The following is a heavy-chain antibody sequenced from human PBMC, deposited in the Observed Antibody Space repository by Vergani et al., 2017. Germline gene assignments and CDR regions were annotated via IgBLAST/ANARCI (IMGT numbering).Heavy chain of an antibody. D-gene: IGHD3-22*01. CDR3: TTAQYYYDSSGYYLIDY. CDR2: IRNKANDYTT. Sequence: VNLVGSGGGVVQPGRSLRLSCATYGFIFQNYTMHWVRQAPGKGLEWVGRIRNKANDYTTQYAASVKGRFTISRDDSKNTLYLQMNSLKTEDTAVYYCTTAQYYYDSSGYYLIDYWGQGTLVTVSS. CDR1: GFIFQNYT. J-gene: IGHJ4*02. V-gene: IGHV3-72*01.